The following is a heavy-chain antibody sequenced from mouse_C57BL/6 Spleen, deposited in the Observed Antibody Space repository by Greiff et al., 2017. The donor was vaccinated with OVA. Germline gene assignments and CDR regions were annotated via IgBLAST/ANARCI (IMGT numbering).Heavy chain of an antibody. D-gene: IGHD3-2*02. J-gene: IGHJ2*01. V-gene: IGHV1-82*01. Sequence: QVQLQQSGPELVKPGASVKISCKASGYAFSSSWMNWVKQRPGKGLEWIGRIYPGDGDTNYNGKFKGKATLTADKSSSTAYMQLSSLTSEDSAVYCCARQTAQAPHYFDYWGQGTTLTVSS. CDR1: GYAFSSSW. CDR3: ARQTAQAPHYFDY. CDR2: IYPGDGDT.